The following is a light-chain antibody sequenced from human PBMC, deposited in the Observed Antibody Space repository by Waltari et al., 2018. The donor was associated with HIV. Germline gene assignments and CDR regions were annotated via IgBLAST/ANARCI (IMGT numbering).Light chain of an antibody. V-gene: IGLV4-69*02. CDR1: SGHSNHA. CDR2: VNGDGRH. Sequence: QLVLTQSLSASASLGASVKLTCTLSSGHSNHAIAWPQQRPEKGPRYLMKVNGDGRHSKGDGISDRFSGSGSGAERHLILSSLQSEDEADYYCQTWGTGIRVFGGGTKLTVL. CDR3: QTWGTGIRV. J-gene: IGLJ3*02.